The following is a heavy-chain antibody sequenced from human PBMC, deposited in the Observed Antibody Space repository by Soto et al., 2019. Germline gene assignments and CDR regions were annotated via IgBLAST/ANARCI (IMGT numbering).Heavy chain of an antibody. J-gene: IGHJ4*02. CDR1: GGSISSSSYY. D-gene: IGHD5-12*01. CDR2: IYYSGST. CDR3: ARHHRGYDRAVDY. Sequence: QLQLQESGPGLVKPSETLSLTCTVSGGSISSSSYYWGWIRQPPGKGLEWIGSIYYSGSTYYNPSLKSRVTISVDTSKNQFSLKLSSVTAADTAVYYCARHHRGYDRAVDYWGQGTLVTVSS. V-gene: IGHV4-39*01.